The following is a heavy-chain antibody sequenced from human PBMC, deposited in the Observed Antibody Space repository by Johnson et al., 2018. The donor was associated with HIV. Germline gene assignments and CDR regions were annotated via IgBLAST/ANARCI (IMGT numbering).Heavy chain of an antibody. CDR2: ISHDGDNK. CDR1: GFTFSRYA. J-gene: IGHJ3*02. Sequence: VQLVESGGGVVQPGRSLRLSCAASGFTFSRYAMHWVRQAPGKGLEWVTVISHDGDNKYQAESVKGRLTISRDNAKNSLYLQMNSLRAEETAVYYCASRGVVVTAIPKFGAFYIWGQGTMVTVSS. V-gene: IGHV3-30*04. D-gene: IGHD2-21*02. CDR3: ASRGVVVTAIPKFGAFYI.